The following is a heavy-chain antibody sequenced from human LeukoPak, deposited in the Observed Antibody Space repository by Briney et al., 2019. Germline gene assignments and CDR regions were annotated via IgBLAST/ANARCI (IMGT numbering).Heavy chain of an antibody. D-gene: IGHD4-17*01. CDR1: GGSISSSNW. Sequence: SGTLSLTCAVSGGSISSSNWWSWVRQPPGKGLEWIGYSYYSGSTYYNPSLKSRVTISVDTSKNQFSLKLSSVTAADTAVYYCARGPTVTGDAFDIWGQGTMVTVSS. CDR2: SYYSGST. V-gene: IGHV4-4*02. J-gene: IGHJ3*02. CDR3: ARGPTVTGDAFDI.